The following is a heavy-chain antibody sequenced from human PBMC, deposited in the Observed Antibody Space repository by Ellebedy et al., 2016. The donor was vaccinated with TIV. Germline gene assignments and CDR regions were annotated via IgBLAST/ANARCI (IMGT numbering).Heavy chain of an antibody. J-gene: IGHJ6*02. CDR2: INHSGST. D-gene: IGHD3-3*01. V-gene: IGHV4-34*01. Sequence: SETLSLXXAVYGGSFSGYYWSWIRQPPGKGLEWIGEINHSGSTNYNPSLKSRVTISVDTSKNQFSLKLSSVTAADTAVYYCARGLGSGYPYYYYYGMDVWGQGTTVTVSS. CDR1: GGSFSGYY. CDR3: ARGLGSGYPYYYYYGMDV.